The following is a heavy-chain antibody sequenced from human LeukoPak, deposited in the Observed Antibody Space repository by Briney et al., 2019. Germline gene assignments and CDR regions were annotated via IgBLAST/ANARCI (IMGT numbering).Heavy chain of an antibody. CDR2: ISYDGSNK. J-gene: IGHJ3*02. CDR3: ASSMVRGVIDGAFDI. V-gene: IGHV3-30*03. Sequence: GGSLRLSCAASGFTFSSYGMHWVRQAPGKGLEWVAVISYDGSNKYYADSVKGRFTISRDNSKNTLYLQMNSLRAEDTAVYYCASSMVRGVIDGAFDIWGQGTMVTVSS. CDR1: GFTFSSYG. D-gene: IGHD3-10*01.